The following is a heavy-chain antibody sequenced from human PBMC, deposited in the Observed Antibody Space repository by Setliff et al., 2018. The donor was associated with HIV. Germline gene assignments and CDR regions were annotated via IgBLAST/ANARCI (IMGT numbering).Heavy chain of an antibody. CDR1: GGSISSSNW. CDR3: ARASLKSTSSGSYYHILDY. V-gene: IGHV4-4*02. Sequence: SETLSLTCAVSGGSISSSNWWSWVRQSPGKGLEWIGEVYHSGSTNYNPSLKSRVSISVDKSKNQLSLQLNSVTAADTALYYCARASLKSTSSGSYYHILDYWGQGTLVTVSS. D-gene: IGHD3-10*01. CDR2: VYHSGST. J-gene: IGHJ4*02.